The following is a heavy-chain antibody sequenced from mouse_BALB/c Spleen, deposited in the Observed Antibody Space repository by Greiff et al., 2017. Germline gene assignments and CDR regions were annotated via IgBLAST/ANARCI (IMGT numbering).Heavy chain of an antibody. D-gene: IGHD2-4*01. Sequence: EVNLVESGGGLVKPGGSLKLSCAASGFTFSSYTMSWVRQTPEKRLEWVATISSGGSYTYYPDSVKGRFTISRDNAKNTLYLQMSSLKSEDTAMYYCTRGNDYDEDYAMDYWGQGTSVTVSS. J-gene: IGHJ4*01. V-gene: IGHV5-6-4*01. CDR1: GFTFSSYT. CDR3: TRGNDYDEDYAMDY. CDR2: ISSGGSYT.